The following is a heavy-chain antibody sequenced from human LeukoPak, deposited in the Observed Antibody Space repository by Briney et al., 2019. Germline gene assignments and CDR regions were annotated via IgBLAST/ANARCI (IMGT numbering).Heavy chain of an antibody. Sequence: GGSLRLSCAASGFTFSSYWMSWVRQAPGKGLEWVANIKQDGSEEYYVDSVKGRFTISRDNAKNSLYLQMNSLRAEDTAVYYCARDQGEVVVVGSAFDIWGQGTMVTVSS. CDR1: GFTFSSYW. J-gene: IGHJ3*02. CDR3: ARDQGEVVVVGSAFDI. CDR2: IKQDGSEE. D-gene: IGHD3-22*01. V-gene: IGHV3-7*01.